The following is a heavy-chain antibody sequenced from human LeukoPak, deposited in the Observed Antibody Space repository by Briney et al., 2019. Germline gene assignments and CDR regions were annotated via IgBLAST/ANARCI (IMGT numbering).Heavy chain of an antibody. J-gene: IGHJ3*02. D-gene: IGHD3-10*01. CDR1: GSTFSDHY. Sequence: PGGSLRLSCAASGSTFSDHYMDWVRQAPGKGLEWVGRTRNKADSYSTKYAASVKGRFTISRDESQSSLYLQMNSLKTEDTAVYYCASGLSGAFDIWGQGTMVTVSS. V-gene: IGHV3-72*01. CDR2: TRNKADSYST. CDR3: ASGLSGAFDI.